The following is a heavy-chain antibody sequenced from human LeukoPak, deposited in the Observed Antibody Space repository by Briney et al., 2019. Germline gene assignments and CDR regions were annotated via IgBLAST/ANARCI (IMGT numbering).Heavy chain of an antibody. J-gene: IGHJ4*02. CDR1: GGSFSGYY. CDR3: ARGRAGSFDY. D-gene: IGHD6-13*01. CDR2: INHSGST. Sequence: KPSETLSLTCAVYGGSFSGYYWSWTRQPPGKGLEWIGEINHSGSTNYNPSLKSRVTISVDTSKNQFSLKLSSVTAADTAVYYCARGRAGSFDYWGQGTLVTVSS. V-gene: IGHV4-34*01.